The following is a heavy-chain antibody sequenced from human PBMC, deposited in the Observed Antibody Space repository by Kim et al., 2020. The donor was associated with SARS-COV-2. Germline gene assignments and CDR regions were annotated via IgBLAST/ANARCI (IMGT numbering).Heavy chain of an antibody. CDR3: AKDTADTMVQGQIDY. CDR1: GFTFSSYA. J-gene: IGHJ4*02. D-gene: IGHD3-10*01. V-gene: IGHV3-23*01. CDR2: ISGSGGST. Sequence: GGSLRLSCAASGFTFSSYAMSWVRQAPGKGLEWVSAISGSGGSTYYADSVKGRFTISRDNSKNTLYLQMNSLRAEDTAVYYCAKDTADTMVQGQIDYWGQGTLVTVSS.